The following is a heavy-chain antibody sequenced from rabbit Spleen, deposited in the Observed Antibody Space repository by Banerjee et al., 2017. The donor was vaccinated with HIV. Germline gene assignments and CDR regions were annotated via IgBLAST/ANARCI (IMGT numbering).Heavy chain of an antibody. J-gene: IGHJ6*01. V-gene: IGHV1S45*01. Sequence: QELLEESGGDLVKPEGSLTLTCTASGFSFNNRFVMCWVRQAPGSGLEWIACIDSATGGTVYATWAKGPFTISKTSSTTVTLQMTRLTAADTATYFCARDTGSSFSSYGMDLWGPGTLVTVS. D-gene: IGHD8-1*01. CDR3: ARDTGSSFSSYGMDL. CDR2: IDSATGGT. CDR1: GFSFNNRFV.